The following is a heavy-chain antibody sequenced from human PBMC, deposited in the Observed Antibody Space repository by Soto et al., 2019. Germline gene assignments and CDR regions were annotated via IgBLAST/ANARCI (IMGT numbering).Heavy chain of an antibody. Sequence: SVKVSYKASGGTFISSALCWVRQAPGQGLEWMGGIIPIFGAAYYAQKFQGRITITADESTSTAYMELSSLRSEDTAVYYCASPNTSGTREGSLAHWGHGTRVTVSS. V-gene: IGHV1-69*13. CDR1: GGTFISSA. J-gene: IGHJ4*01. CDR2: IIPIFGAA. CDR3: ASPNTSGTREGSLAH. D-gene: IGHD1-1*01.